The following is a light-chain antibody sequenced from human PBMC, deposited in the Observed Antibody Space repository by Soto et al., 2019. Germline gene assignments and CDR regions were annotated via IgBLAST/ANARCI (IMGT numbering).Light chain of an antibody. CDR1: QGISKY. J-gene: IGKJ4*01. Sequence: DIQMTQSPSSRSASVGSRVTITCRASQGISKYLAWYQQKPGKVPKLLIYAASALQSGVPSRFSGSGSGTVLTLTISSLQPEDGATYYCQKYKSAPLSFGGGTKVEIK. CDR3: QKYKSAPLS. CDR2: AAS. V-gene: IGKV1-27*01.